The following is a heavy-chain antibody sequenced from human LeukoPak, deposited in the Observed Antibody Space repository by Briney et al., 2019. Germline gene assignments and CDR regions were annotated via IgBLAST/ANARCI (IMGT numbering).Heavy chain of an antibody. CDR1: GFTVSSNY. CDR3: ARGGRPYCTNGVCYSSGPWGFDY. V-gene: IGHV3-53*01. J-gene: IGHJ4*02. CDR2: IYSGGST. Sequence: GRSLRLSCAASGFTVSSNYVSWVRQAPGKGLEWVSVIYSGGSTYYAASVKGRFIISRDNSKNTLYLQMNSLTAEDTAVYYCARGGRPYCTNGVCYSSGPWGFDYWGQGTLVTVSS. D-gene: IGHD2-8*01.